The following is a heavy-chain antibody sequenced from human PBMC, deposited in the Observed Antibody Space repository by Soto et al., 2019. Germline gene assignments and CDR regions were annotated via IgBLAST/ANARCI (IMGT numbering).Heavy chain of an antibody. V-gene: IGHV5-51*03. CDR3: ARSLVNGTYEAFDI. D-gene: IGHD6-13*01. J-gene: IGHJ3*02. Sequence: EVYLAQSGAEVKKPGESLKISCKGSGYNFNRYWIGWVRQMPGKGLEWMGVIYPGDSDTRYSPSLQGQVTISADKSSSAAYLQWSSLQASDTATYYSARSLVNGTYEAFDIWGQGTMVTVSS. CDR2: IYPGDSDT. CDR1: GYNFNRYW.